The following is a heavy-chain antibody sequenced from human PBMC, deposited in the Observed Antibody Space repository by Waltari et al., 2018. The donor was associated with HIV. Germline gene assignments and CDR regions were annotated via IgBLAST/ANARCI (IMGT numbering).Heavy chain of an antibody. CDR3: VREETTGLGS. CDR2: IYPGDSDT. J-gene: IGHJ5*02. V-gene: IGHV5-51*01. D-gene: IGHD4-17*01. Sequence: EVQLVQSGAEMKKPGESLKVSCRASGYSFTTYWIGWVRQLPGKGLEWMGLIYPGDSDTKYSPTFQGQVTMSVDTSKSTAYLQWSSLKASDTAMYYCVREETTGLGSWGQGTLVTVSS. CDR1: GYSFTTYW.